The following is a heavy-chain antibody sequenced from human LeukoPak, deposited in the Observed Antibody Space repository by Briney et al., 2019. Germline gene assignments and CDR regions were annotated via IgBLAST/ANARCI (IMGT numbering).Heavy chain of an antibody. CDR3: ARGSTMVSDY. CDR1: GFTFDDYG. V-gene: IGHV3-20*04. CDR2: IDWNGAST. J-gene: IGHJ4*02. D-gene: IGHD3-10*01. Sequence: PGGSLRLSCAASGFTFDDYGMSWVRQVAGQGLEWVSGIDWNGASTGYADSVKGRFTVSRGNAKKSLYLQMNSLRAEDTALYYCARGSTMVSDYWGQGTLVTVSS.